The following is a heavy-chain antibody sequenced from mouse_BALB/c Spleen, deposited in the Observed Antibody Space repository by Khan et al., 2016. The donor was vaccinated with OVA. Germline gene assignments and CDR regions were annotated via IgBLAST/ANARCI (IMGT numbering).Heavy chain of an antibody. CDR2: IDPANGNT. Sequence: VQLQQAGAELVKPGASVKLSCTASGFNIKDTYMHWVKQRPEQGLEWIGRIDPANGNTKYDPKFQGKATITADTSSNTAYLQLSSLTSEDTDVYYCAPAVVATKAYWDQGTLVTVSA. V-gene: IGHV14-3*02. J-gene: IGHJ3*01. CDR1: GFNIKDTY. D-gene: IGHD1-1*01. CDR3: APAVVATKAY.